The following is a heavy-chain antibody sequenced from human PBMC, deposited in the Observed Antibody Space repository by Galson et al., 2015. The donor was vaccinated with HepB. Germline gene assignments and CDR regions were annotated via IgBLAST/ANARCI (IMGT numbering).Heavy chain of an antibody. D-gene: IGHD6-19*01. CDR3: TRILEGAGRGVACDI. CDR2: IGSTGTTT. CDR1: GFIFSSYP. Sequence: LRLSCAASGFIFSSYPMSWVRQAPGKGLEWVSSIGSTGTTTYYAASVKGRFAVSRDNANSQNMMYLQMNSLRAEDTAMYYCTRILEGAGRGVACDIWGQGTIVTVSS. V-gene: IGHV3-23*01. J-gene: IGHJ3*02.